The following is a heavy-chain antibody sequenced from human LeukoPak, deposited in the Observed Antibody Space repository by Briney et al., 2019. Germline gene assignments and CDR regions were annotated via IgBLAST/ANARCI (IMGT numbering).Heavy chain of an antibody. CDR1: GFTFSSYE. Sequence: GGSLRLSCAASGFTFSSYEMNWVRQAPGKGLEWVSYISSSGSTIYYADSVKGRFTISRDNAKNSLYLQMNSLRAEDTAVYYCARDPLWFGELDYWGQGTLVTVSS. J-gene: IGHJ4*02. CDR3: ARDPLWFGELDY. V-gene: IGHV3-48*03. CDR2: ISSSGSTI. D-gene: IGHD3-10*01.